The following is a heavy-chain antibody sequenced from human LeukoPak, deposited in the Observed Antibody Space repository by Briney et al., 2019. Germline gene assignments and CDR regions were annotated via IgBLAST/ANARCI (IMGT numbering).Heavy chain of an antibody. CDR3: AGHVYRDAFDI. J-gene: IGHJ3*02. CDR2: IYYSGST. V-gene: IGHV4-59*01. CDR1: GGSISSYY. D-gene: IGHD5/OR15-5a*01. Sequence: SETLSLTCTVSGGSISSYYWSWIRQPPGKGLEWIGYIYYSGSTNYNPSLKSRVTISVDTSKNQFSLKLSSVTAADTAVYYCAGHVYRDAFDIWGQGTMVTVSS.